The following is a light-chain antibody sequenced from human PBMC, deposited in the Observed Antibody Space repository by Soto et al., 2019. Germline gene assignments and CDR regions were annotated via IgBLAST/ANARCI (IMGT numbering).Light chain of an antibody. CDR3: SSYTSSSTLVV. V-gene: IGLV2-14*01. CDR1: SSDVGGYNY. Sequence: QSVLTQPASVSGSPGQSITISCTGTSSDVGGYNYVSWYQQHPGKAPKLMIYDVSNRPSGVSNRFSGSKSGNSASLTISGLQVEDEVDYYCSSYTSSSTLVVFGGGTKLTVL. J-gene: IGLJ2*01. CDR2: DVS.